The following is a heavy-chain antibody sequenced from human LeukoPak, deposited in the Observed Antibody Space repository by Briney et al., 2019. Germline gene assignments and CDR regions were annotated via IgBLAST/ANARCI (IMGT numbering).Heavy chain of an antibody. V-gene: IGHV3-53*01. CDR2: IYNDGNT. CDR3: ARDGALGL. J-gene: IGHJ4*02. D-gene: IGHD3/OR15-3a*01. Sequence: GGSLRLSCVASGFTVSSNYMNWGRRAPGKGVEWVSVIYNDGNTYYADSVKGRFTMSRDNSKNTLYLQMNSLRAEDTAVYYCARDGALGLWGQGTLVTVSS. CDR1: GFTVSSNY.